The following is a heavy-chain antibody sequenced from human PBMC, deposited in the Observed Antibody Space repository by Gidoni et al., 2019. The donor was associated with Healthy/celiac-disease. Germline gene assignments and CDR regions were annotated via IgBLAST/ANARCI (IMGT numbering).Heavy chain of an antibody. CDR3: ARDPGGAYYYYGMDV. Sequence: EVQLVESGGGFVQPGGSLNLSCAASGFTFSRYWMHWVRQATGKGLVWVSRSKSDGSSTSYADSVKGRFTSSRDNAKNTLYLKMNSLRAEDTAVYYCARDPGGAYYYYGMDVWGQGTTVTVSS. D-gene: IGHD3-10*01. V-gene: IGHV3-74*01. CDR1: GFTFSRYW. CDR2: SKSDGSST. J-gene: IGHJ6*02.